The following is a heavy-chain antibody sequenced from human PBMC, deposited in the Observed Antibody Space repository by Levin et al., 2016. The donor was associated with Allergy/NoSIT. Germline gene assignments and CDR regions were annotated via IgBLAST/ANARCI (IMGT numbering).Heavy chain of an antibody. V-gene: IGHV1-18*01. Sequence: WVRQAPGQGLEWMGWISAYNGNTNYAQKLQGRVTMTTDTSTSTAYMELRSLRSDDTAVYYCARLTTVVTVSDYYYYYYGMDVWGQGTTVTVSS. CDR3: ARLTTVVTVSDYYYYYYGMDV. D-gene: IGHD4-23*01. CDR2: ISAYNGNT. J-gene: IGHJ6*02.